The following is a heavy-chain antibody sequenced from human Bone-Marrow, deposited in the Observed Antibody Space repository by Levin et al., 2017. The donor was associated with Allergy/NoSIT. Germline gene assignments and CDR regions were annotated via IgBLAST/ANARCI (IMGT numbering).Heavy chain of an antibody. CDR1: GGSFSGSY. J-gene: IGHJ3*02. V-gene: IGHV4-34*01. Sequence: SQTLSLPCAVYGGSFSGSYWSWIRPPPGKGLEWIGEINHSGSTNYNPSLKSRVTISVDTSKNQFSLKLSSVTAADTAVYYCARGPGCSSTSCYGRYCSGGSCYRTPGYAFDIWGQGTMVTVSS. D-gene: IGHD2-15*01. CDR2: INHSGST. CDR3: ARGPGCSSTSCYGRYCSGGSCYRTPGYAFDI.